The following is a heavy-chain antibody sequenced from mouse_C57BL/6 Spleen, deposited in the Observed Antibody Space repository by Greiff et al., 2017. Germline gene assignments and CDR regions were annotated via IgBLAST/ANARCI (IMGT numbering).Heavy chain of an antibody. CDR2: ISYSGST. CDR3: ARGNYYGSSPAWCAY. Sequence: EVQLVESGPGMVKPSQSLSLTCTVTGYSITSGYDWHWIRHFPGNKLEWMGYISYSGSTNYNPSLKSRSSITHDTSKNHFFLKLNSVTTEDTATYYCARGNYYGSSPAWCAYWGQGTLVTVSA. J-gene: IGHJ3*01. V-gene: IGHV3-1*01. D-gene: IGHD1-1*01. CDR1: GYSITSGYD.